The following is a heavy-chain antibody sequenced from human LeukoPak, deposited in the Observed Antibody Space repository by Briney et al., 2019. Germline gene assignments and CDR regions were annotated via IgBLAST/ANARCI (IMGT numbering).Heavy chain of an antibody. D-gene: IGHD2-2*01. CDR2: IIPILGIA. Sequence: SVKVSCKASGGTFSSYAISWVRQAPGQGLEWMGRIIPILGIANYAQKFQGRVTITADKSTSTAYMELSSLRSEDTAVYYCAREYVNCSSTSCRAGIRYSSGWYPIDLFYWGQGTLVTVSS. J-gene: IGHJ4*02. CDR1: GGTFSSYA. V-gene: IGHV1-69*04. CDR3: AREYVNCSSTSCRAGIRYSSGWYPIDLFY.